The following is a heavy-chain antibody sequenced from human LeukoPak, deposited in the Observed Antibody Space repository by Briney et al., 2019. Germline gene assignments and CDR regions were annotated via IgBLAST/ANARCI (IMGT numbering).Heavy chain of an antibody. J-gene: IGHJ4*02. CDR1: GGSITSYY. CDR3: ARQNPAAAGQGLDY. CDR2: IYNSGTT. V-gene: IGHV4-59*08. D-gene: IGHD6-13*01. Sequence: PSETLSLTCTVSGGSITSYYWSWIRQPPGKGLEWIGYIYNSGTTNYTPSLKSRVTISVDTSKNQFSLKLTSVTAADTAVYYWARQNPAAAGQGLDYWGQGTLVTVSS.